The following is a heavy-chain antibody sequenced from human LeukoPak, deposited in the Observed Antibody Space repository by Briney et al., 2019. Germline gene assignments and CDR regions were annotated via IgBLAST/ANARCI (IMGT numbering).Heavy chain of an antibody. CDR1: GFTFSSYS. Sequence: GGSLRLSCAASGFTFSSYSMNWVRQAPGKGLEWVSSISSSSSYICYADSVKGRFTISRDNAKNSLYLQMNSLRAEDTAVYYCAREGRSYDYVWGSYRSSFDYWGQGTLVTVSS. CDR3: AREGRSYDYVWGSYRSSFDY. CDR2: ISSSSSYI. V-gene: IGHV3-21*01. D-gene: IGHD3-16*02. J-gene: IGHJ4*02.